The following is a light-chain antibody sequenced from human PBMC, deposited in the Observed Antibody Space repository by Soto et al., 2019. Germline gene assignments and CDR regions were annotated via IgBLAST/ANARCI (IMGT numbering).Light chain of an antibody. V-gene: IGKV1-5*03. CDR3: QQYKTYWT. J-gene: IGKJ1*01. CDR2: RAS. Sequence: DIQMTQSPSALTASVGDRVTITCRASQSVNSWVAWYQQKSGKAPNLLIYRASTLENGVPLRFSGSGSETEFALTSSSLQPEDSATYYCQQYKTYWTFGQGTKVDSK. CDR1: QSVNSW.